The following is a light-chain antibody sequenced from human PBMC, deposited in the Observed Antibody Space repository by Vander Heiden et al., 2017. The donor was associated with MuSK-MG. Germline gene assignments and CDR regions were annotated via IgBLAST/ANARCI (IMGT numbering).Light chain of an antibody. CDR3: HQFCSSPPWT. Sequence: IVLTQSPGTLSLSQGDGATLFRRASQSIRSYSLAWYQQNTGQAPRLLIYATSSRSADIPDRFSGSGSGTNFTLTISRLEPEDFAVYYCHQFCSSPPWTFGQGTRVEVK. V-gene: IGKV3-20*01. CDR2: ATS. CDR1: QSIRSYS. J-gene: IGKJ1*01.